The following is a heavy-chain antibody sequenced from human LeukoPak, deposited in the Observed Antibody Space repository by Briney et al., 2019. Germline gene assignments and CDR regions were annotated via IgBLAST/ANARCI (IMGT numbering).Heavy chain of an antibody. CDR2: INHTGST. CDR1: GVSFSGCY. D-gene: IGHD6-19*01. J-gene: IGHJ3*02. V-gene: IGHV4-34*01. CDR3: ARGGSGWYLKVAFDI. Sequence: SETLSLTCAVYGVSFSGCYWSWIRQPPGKGLEWIGEINHTGSTDYNPSLKSRVTISVDTSKNHFSLELSSVTAADTAVYYCARGGSGWYLKVAFDIWGRGTMVTVSS.